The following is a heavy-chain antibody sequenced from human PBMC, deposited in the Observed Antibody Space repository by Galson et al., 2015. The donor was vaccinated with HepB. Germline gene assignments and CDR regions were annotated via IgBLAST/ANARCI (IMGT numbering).Heavy chain of an antibody. D-gene: IGHD3-9*01. CDR3: ARDVGCFEGVVCPGTPPLDY. V-gene: IGHV1-18*04. CDR2: ISAYNGNT. CDR1: GYTFTSYG. J-gene: IGHJ4*02. Sequence: SVKVSCKASGYTFTSYGISWVRQAPGQGLEWMGWISAYNGNTNYAQKLQGRVTMTTDTSTSTAYMELRSLRSDDTAVYYCARDVGCFEGVVCPGTPPLDYWGQGTLVTVSS.